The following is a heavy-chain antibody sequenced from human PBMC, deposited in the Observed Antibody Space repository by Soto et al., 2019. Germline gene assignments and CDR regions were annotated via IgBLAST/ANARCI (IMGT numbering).Heavy chain of an antibody. CDR3: ATGGGSSGYSYYYYYDMDV. J-gene: IGHJ6*02. CDR1: GFTFSSYA. Sequence: LRLSCAASGFTFSSYAMSWVRHSPGKGLEWVAVLSYDGISKYYADSVKGRFTISRDNSKNTLYLQMNSLRAEDTAVYYCATGGGSSGYSYYYYYDMDVWGQGTTVTVSS. V-gene: IGHV3-30-3*01. CDR2: LSYDGISK. D-gene: IGHD6-25*01.